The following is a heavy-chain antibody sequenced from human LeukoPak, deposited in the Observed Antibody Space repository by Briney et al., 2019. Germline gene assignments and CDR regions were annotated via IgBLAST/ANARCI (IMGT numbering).Heavy chain of an antibody. Sequence: PSETLSLTCTVSGGSISRFYWSWLRQPPGKGLEWIGYIYYGGTTNSNPSLKSRVTISVDTSQRHFSLNLTSVTAADTAVYYCTRGAGWLINYWGQGSLVTVSS. CDR1: GGSISRFY. CDR2: IYYGGTT. V-gene: IGHV4-59*08. J-gene: IGHJ4*02. CDR3: TRGAGWLINY. D-gene: IGHD3-16*01.